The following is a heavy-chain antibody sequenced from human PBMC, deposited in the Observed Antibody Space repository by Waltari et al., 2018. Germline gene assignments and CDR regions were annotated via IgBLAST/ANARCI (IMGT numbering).Heavy chain of an antibody. Sequence: EVQLVESGGGLVQPGRSLRLSCAASGFTFDDYAMHWVRQAPGKGLEWVSSISWNSGSIGYADSVKGRFTISRDNAKNSLYLQMNSLRAEDTALYYCAKDGQQLVAPRLYFQHWGQGTLVTVSS. CDR1: GFTFDDYA. CDR3: AKDGQQLVAPRLYFQH. CDR2: ISWNSGSI. J-gene: IGHJ1*01. V-gene: IGHV3-9*01. D-gene: IGHD6-13*01.